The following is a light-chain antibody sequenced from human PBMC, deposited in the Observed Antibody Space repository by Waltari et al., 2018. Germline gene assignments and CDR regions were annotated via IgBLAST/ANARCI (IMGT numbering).Light chain of an antibody. CDR2: ATS. V-gene: IGKV1-39*01. J-gene: IGKJ4*01. CDR1: QSISGY. Sequence: DIQMTQSPSSLSASVGDRVTITCRASQSISGYLNWYQQKPEKAPKVLIYATSSLQSGVPSRFSGSGSGTDFTLTISSLQPEDFATYYCQQSYRTPPLTFGGGTKVEIK. CDR3: QQSYRTPPLT.